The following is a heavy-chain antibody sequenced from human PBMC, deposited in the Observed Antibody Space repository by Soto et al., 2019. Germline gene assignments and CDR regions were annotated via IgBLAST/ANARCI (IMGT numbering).Heavy chain of an antibody. CDR2: IIPVFSAT. CDR1: GGTFNNYA. D-gene: IGHD3-3*01. J-gene: IGHJ5*02. Sequence: QVHLIQSRAEVKKPGSSVKVSCKASGGTFNNYAFSWVRQAPGQGLEWMGGIIPVFSATHYAQNFQGRVMMSANESTKTVYLDLSSLRSDDPAVYFCASCTVFGVIALTSKTWFDPWGQGTLVIVSS. CDR3: ASCTVFGVIALTSKTWFDP. V-gene: IGHV1-69*01.